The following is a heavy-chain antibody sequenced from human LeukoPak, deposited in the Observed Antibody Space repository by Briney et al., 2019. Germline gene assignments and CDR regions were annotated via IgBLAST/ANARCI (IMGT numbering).Heavy chain of an antibody. D-gene: IGHD6-19*01. CDR3: ARVGLSSGWYGDY. V-gene: IGHV4-34*01. CDR2: INHSGST. Sequence: SETLSLTCAVYGGSFSGYYWSWIRQPPGKGLEWIGEINHSGSTNYNPSLKSRVTISVDTSKNQFSLKLSSVTAADTAVYYCARVGLSSGWYGDYWGQGTLVTVPS. J-gene: IGHJ4*02. CDR1: GGSFSGYY.